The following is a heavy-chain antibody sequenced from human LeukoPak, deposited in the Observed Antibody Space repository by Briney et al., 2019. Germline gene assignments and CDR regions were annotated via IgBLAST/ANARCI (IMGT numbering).Heavy chain of an antibody. CDR1: GYTFTGYY. D-gene: IGHD6-19*01. CDR3: ARDFGQWLLPDAFDI. V-gene: IGHV1-2*06. J-gene: IGHJ3*02. Sequence: ASVKVSCKASGYTFTGYYMHWVRQAPGQGLEWMGRINPNSGGTNYAQKFQGGVTMTRDTSISTDYMELSRLRSDDTAVYYCARDFGQWLLPDAFDIWGQGTMVTVSS. CDR2: INPNSGGT.